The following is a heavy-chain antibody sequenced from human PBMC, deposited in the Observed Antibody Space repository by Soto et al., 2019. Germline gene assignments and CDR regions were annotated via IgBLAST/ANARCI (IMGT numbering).Heavy chain of an antibody. V-gene: IGHV3-23*01. J-gene: IGHJ4*02. CDR2: ISGSGGST. CDR1: GFTFSSYA. D-gene: IGHD6-19*01. Sequence: EVQLLESGGGLVQPGGSLRLSCAASGFTFSSYAMSWVRQAPGKGLEWVSAISGSGGSTYYADSVKGRFTISRDNSKNTLYLKMNSLRAEDTAVYYCAKELGDSSGWYWCYFDYWGQGTLVTVSS. CDR3: AKELGDSSGWYWCYFDY.